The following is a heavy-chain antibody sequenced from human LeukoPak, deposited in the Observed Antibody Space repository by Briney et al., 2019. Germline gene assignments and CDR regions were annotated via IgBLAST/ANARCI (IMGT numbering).Heavy chain of an antibody. J-gene: IGHJ4*02. V-gene: IGHV3-23*01. CDR3: AKGQSGYSYGSTPDY. CDR2: ISGSGGST. D-gene: IGHD5-18*01. CDR1: GFTFSSYA. Sequence: GGSLRLSCAASGFTFSSYAMSWVRQAPGKGLEWVSAISGSGGSTYYADSVKGRFTISRDNSKSTLYLQMNSLRAEDTAVYYCAKGQSGYSYGSTPDYWGQGTLVTVSS.